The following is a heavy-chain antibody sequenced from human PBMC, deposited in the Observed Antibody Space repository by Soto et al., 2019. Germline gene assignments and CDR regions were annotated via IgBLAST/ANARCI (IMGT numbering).Heavy chain of an antibody. Sequence: PSETLSLTCTVSGYSVSSTSNYWGWIRQPPGKGLEWIGSMFYSGTTFYNPSLKNRFTMSVDTSENQFSLRLSSVTAADTAVYYCARHKRYYFDRSGDPGAYYFDYWGQGALVTVSS. J-gene: IGHJ4*02. CDR2: MFYSGTT. V-gene: IGHV4-39*01. CDR3: ARHKRYYFDRSGDPGAYYFDY. CDR1: GYSVSSTSNY. D-gene: IGHD3-22*01.